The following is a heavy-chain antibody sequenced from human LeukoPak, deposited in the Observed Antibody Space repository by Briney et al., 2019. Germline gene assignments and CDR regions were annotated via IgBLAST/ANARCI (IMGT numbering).Heavy chain of an antibody. Sequence: SVKVSCKASGGTFSSYAISWVRQAPGQGLEWMGGIIPIFGTANYAQKFQGRVTITTDESTSTAYMELSSLRSEDTAVYYCARADLKDDSSGYHNYWGQGTLVTVSS. D-gene: IGHD3-22*01. V-gene: IGHV1-69*05. CDR3: ARADLKDDSSGYHNY. CDR1: GGTFSSYA. J-gene: IGHJ4*02. CDR2: IIPIFGTA.